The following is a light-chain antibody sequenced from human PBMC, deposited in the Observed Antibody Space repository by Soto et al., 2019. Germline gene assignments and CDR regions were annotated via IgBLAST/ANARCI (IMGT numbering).Light chain of an antibody. CDR3: SSYASSTPGDV. CDR2: EVS. CDR1: SSDVGGYNY. J-gene: IGLJ1*01. Sequence: QSALTQPASVSGSPGQSITISCTGTSSDVGGYNYVSWYQQHAGKAPKVIIYEVSNRPSGVSNRFSGSKSGNTASLTISGLQAEDEADYYCSSYASSTPGDVFGTGTKVTVL. V-gene: IGLV2-14*01.